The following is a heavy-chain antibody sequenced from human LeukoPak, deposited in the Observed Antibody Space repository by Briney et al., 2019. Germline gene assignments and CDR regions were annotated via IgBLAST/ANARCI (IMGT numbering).Heavy chain of an antibody. V-gene: IGHV1-69*13. CDR1: GGTISSYA. Sequence: SVKVSCKASGGTISSYAISWVRQAPGQGLEWMGGIIPIFGTANYAQKFQGRVTITADESTSTAYMELSSLRSEDTAVYYCASSVSEGELHHWGQGTLVTVSS. D-gene: IGHD1-26*01. J-gene: IGHJ5*02. CDR3: ASSVSEGELHH. CDR2: IIPIFGTA.